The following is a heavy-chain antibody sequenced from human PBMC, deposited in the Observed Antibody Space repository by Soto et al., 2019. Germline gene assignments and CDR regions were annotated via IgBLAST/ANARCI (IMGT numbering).Heavy chain of an antibody. CDR2: MNPNSGNT. CDR1: GYTFTSCD. V-gene: IGHV1-8*01. J-gene: IGHJ6*03. Sequence: QVQLVQSGAEVKKPGASVKVSCKASGYTFTSCDINWVRQATGQGLEWMGWMNPNSGNTGYAQKFQGRVTMTRNTSISTAYMELSSLRSEDTAVYYCARGDHSYYDFWSGYGYYYYYYMDVWGKGTTVTVSS. D-gene: IGHD3-3*01. CDR3: ARGDHSYYDFWSGYGYYYYYYMDV.